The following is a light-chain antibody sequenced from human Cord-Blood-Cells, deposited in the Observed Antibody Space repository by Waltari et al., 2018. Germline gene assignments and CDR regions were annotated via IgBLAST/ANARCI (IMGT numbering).Light chain of an antibody. CDR2: QES. J-gene: IGLJ2*01. CDR3: QAWDSSSVV. V-gene: IGLV3-1*01. CDR1: KLGDKY. Sequence: SYELTQPPSVSVSPGQTARITCPGNKLGDKYACWYQQKPGQYPVLVIYQESKRHSSIPERFSGSNSGSTATLTISGTQAMDEAYYYCQAWDSSSVVFGGGTKLTVL.